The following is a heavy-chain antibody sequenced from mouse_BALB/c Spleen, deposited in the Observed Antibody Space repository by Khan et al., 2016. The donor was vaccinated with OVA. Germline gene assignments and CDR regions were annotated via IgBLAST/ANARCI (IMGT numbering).Heavy chain of an antibody. CDR1: GYIFTSYW. CDR3: ARDEALYYFDY. J-gene: IGHJ2*01. V-gene: IGHV1-76*01. Sequence: QVQLKQSGAELVRPGASVKLSCKTSGYIFTSYWIHWVKQRSGQGLEWIARIYPGTDNTYYTEKVKDRVTLTADKSSSTAYMQLSSLKSEDSAVYFCARDEALYYFDYWGQGTTLTVSS. D-gene: IGHD3-2*02. CDR2: IYPGTDNT.